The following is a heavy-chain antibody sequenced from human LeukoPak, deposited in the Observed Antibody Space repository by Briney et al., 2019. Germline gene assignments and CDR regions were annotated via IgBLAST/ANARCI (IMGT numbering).Heavy chain of an antibody. CDR2: INHSGST. CDR1: GGSFSGYY. D-gene: IGHD3-10*01. Sequence: PSETLSLTCAVYGGSFSGYYWSWIRQPPGEGLEWIGEINHSGSTNYNPSLKSRVTISVDTSKNQFSLKLSSVTAADTAVYYCARGREVRGVAETPHVLIDYWGQGTLVTVSS. CDR3: ARGREVRGVAETPHVLIDY. V-gene: IGHV4-34*01. J-gene: IGHJ4*02.